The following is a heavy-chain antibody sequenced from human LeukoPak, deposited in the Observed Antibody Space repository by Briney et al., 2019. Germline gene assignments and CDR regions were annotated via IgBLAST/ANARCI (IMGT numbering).Heavy chain of an antibody. D-gene: IGHD6-19*01. CDR1: GGSISSGGYY. CDR3: ARVRPGAVSGWWVFDY. J-gene: IGHJ4*02. V-gene: IGHV4-30-2*01. CDR2: IYHSGST. Sequence: SETLSLTCTVSGGSISSGGYYWSWIRQPPGKGLEWIGYIYHSGSTYYNPSLKSRVTISVDRSKNQFSLKLSSVTAADTAVYYCARVRPGAVSGWWVFDYWGQGTLVTVSS.